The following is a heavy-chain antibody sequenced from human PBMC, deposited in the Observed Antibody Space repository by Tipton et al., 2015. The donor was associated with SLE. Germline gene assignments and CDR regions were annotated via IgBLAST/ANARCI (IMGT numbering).Heavy chain of an antibody. CDR2: IYYSGST. V-gene: IGHV4-59*01. CDR1: GGSISVYY. CDR3: ARDSGVVGALDAFDI. Sequence: TLSLTCSVSGGSISVYYWSWIRQPPGKGLEWIGYIYYSGSTNYNPSLKSRVTISVDTSKNQFSLKLSSVTAADTAVYYCARDSGVVGALDAFDIWGQGTMVTVSS. J-gene: IGHJ3*02. D-gene: IGHD1-26*01.